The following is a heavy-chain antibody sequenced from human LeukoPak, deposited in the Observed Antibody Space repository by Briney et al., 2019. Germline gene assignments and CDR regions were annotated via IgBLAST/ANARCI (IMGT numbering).Heavy chain of an antibody. D-gene: IGHD1-26*01. CDR2: IYYSGTT. Sequence: SETLSLTCIVSGGSLNSPNYYWGWIRQPPGKGLEWIGTIYYSGTTYYNPSLKSRLTISVDTSKNQFSLKLTSVTAADTAVYYCARHGYSGSYYDYWGQGTLVTVSS. J-gene: IGHJ4*02. CDR3: ARHGYSGSYYDY. V-gene: IGHV4-39*01. CDR1: GGSLNSPNYY.